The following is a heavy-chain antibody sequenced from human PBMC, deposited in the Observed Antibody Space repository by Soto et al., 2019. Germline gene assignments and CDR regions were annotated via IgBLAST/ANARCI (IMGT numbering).Heavy chain of an antibody. J-gene: IGHJ4*02. CDR3: ARRRSGSYYDY. CDR1: GFTFSSYA. Sequence: EVQLVESGGGLVQPGGSLRLSCAASGFTFSSYAMRWVRQAPVMGLEWVSAISGSGGRIYYADSVRGRFTISRDNSKNTLYLQMNSLRAEDTAVYYCARRRSGSYYDYWGQGTLVTVSS. D-gene: IGHD6-19*01. CDR2: ISGSGGRI. V-gene: IGHV3-23*04.